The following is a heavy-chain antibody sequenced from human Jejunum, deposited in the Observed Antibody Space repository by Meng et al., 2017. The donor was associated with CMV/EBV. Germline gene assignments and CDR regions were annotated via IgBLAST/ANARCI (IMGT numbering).Heavy chain of an antibody. CDR2: ITSGLRYI. D-gene: IGHD6-13*01. CDR3: ATDYRRGAGPN. J-gene: IGHJ4*02. CDR1: AFTFLIYG. Sequence: AASAFTFLIYGMHCVRQAPGKGLVWVSSITSGLRYIFYTDSVKGRFALSRANAKKSLYLQMNSLRAADTAVYYCATDYRRGAGPNWGQGTLVTVSS. V-gene: IGHV3-21*01.